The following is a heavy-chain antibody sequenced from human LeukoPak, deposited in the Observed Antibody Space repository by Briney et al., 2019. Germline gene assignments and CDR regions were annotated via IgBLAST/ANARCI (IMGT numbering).Heavy chain of an antibody. J-gene: IGHJ4*02. CDR2: MYYGGST. V-gene: IGHV4-59*08. CDR1: GGSLSNYY. Sequence: SETLSLTCSVSGGSLSNYYWNWIRQPPGKGLEWIGSMYYGGSTNYNPSLKSRVTISVDTSENQISLKVSSVTAADTAVYYCARHRGSSWYESFDYWGQGILVTVSS. D-gene: IGHD6-13*01. CDR3: ARHRGSSWYESFDY.